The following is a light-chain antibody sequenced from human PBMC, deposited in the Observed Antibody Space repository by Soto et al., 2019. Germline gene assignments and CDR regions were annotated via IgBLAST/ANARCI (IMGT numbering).Light chain of an antibody. Sequence: EIVLTQSPATLSLSPGDRDTLSCRASQRIGTYLAWYQQKRGQAPRLLIYDSSNRATGIPARFSGSGSGTDFTLTISSLEPEDFAVYFCQHRSNSPPTWTFVQGTKVEIK. CDR2: DSS. V-gene: IGKV3-11*01. CDR3: QHRSNSPPTWT. CDR1: QRIGTY. J-gene: IGKJ1*01.